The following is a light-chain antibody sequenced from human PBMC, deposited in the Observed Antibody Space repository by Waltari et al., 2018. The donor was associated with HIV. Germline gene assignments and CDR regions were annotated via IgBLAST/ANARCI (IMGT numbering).Light chain of an antibody. J-gene: IGLJ1*01. V-gene: IGLV1-47*01. Sequence: VPTQPPSASGTPGPRVTISCPGRSSNGGLIYLSWYRQLPGTAPKLPIYRNNQRPSGVPDRFSASKSGTSASLAISGLRSEDEADYYWAAWDDSLSVLYVFGTGTKVTV. CDR3: AAWDDSLSVLYV. CDR2: RNN. CDR1: SSNGGLIY.